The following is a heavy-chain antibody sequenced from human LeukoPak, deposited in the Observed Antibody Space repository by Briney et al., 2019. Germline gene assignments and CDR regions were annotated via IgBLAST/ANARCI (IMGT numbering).Heavy chain of an antibody. CDR3: ARSRAHYYGSGSYYKCAFDI. Sequence: SVKVSCKASGGTFSSYAISWVRQAPGQGLEWMGRIIPILGIANYAQKFQGRVTITADKSTSTAYMELSSLRSEDTAVYYCARSRAHYYGSGSYYKCAFDIWGQGTKVTVSS. CDR2: IIPILGIA. J-gene: IGHJ3*02. CDR1: GGTFSSYA. V-gene: IGHV1-69*04. D-gene: IGHD3-10*01.